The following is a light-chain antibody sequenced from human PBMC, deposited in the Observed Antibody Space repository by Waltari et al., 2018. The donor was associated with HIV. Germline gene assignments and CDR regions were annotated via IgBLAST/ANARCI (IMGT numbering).Light chain of an antibody. V-gene: IGLV2-14*01. CDR3: CSYTTRSFVI. CDR2: EVI. CDR1: ASDIATSAS. J-gene: IGLJ2*01. Sequence: QSALTQPASVSGSPGQSITISCTGPASDIATSASVSWYQQHPGKAPKLILYEVIYRPSGISSRFSGSKSGNTASLTISGLQAEDEADYFCCSYTTRSFVIFGGGTKLTVL.